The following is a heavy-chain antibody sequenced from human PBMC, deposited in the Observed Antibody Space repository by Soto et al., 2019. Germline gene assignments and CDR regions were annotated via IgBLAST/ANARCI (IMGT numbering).Heavy chain of an antibody. V-gene: IGHV5-51*01. J-gene: IGHJ6*02. CDR3: AASIFYYGMDV. CDR2: IYPGDSDT. CDR1: GYTFTNYW. Sequence: GDSLKISGKGSGYTFTNYWIGWVRQMPGKGLEWMGIIYPGDSDTKYNPSFQGQVTISADKSITTTYLRWTSLKASDTAIYYCAASIFYYGMDVWGQGTTVTVSS.